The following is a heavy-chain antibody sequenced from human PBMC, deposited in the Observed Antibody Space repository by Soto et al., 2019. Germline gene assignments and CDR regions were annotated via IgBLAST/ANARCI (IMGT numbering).Heavy chain of an antibody. CDR3: ARDRYCSGGSCYPGDGMDV. CDR2: ISAYNGNT. Sequence: SERVYFKASCYTFTSYGISWVRQAPVQGLEWMGWISAYNGNTNYAQKLQGRVTMTTDTSTSTAYMELRSLRSDDTAVYYCARDRYCSGGSCYPGDGMDVWGQGTKVTVYS. J-gene: IGHJ6*02. CDR1: CYTFTSYG. D-gene: IGHD2-15*01. V-gene: IGHV1-18*04.